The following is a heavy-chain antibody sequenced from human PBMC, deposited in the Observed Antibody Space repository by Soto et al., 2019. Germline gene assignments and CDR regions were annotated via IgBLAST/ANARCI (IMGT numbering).Heavy chain of an antibody. CDR1: GGTFSSYA. Sequence: QVQLVQSGAEVKKPGSSVKVSCKASGGTFSSYAISWVRQAPGQGLEWMGGIIPIFGTANYAQKFQGRVTITADEPTSTAYMERSRLTSDDTAVYDCPRDFSQQHRDWFGPWGQGTLVNVSS. CDR3: PRDFSQQHRDWFGP. J-gene: IGHJ5*02. V-gene: IGHV1-69*12. CDR2: IIPIFGTA. D-gene: IGHD6-13*01.